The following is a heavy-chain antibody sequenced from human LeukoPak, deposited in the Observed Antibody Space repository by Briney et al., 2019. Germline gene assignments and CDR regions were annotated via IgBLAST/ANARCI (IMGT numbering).Heavy chain of an antibody. V-gene: IGHV3-23*01. CDR3: AKGFDFWRGLYYFDH. CDR2: ISVSGGVT. CDR1: GITFTDHG. J-gene: IGHJ4*02. Sequence: PGRSLRLSCAASGITFTDHGLSWVRQAPGKGLEWVSSISVSGGVTLYADSVKGRFVISRDNFRSRVYLEMNRLRAEDTAVYYCAKGFDFWRGLYYFDHWGQGTLVTVSS. D-gene: IGHD3-3*01.